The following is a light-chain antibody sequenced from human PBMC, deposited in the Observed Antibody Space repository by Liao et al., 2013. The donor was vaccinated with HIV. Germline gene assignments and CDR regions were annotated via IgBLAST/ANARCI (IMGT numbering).Light chain of an antibody. Sequence: SYELTQPPSVSVAPGKTARITCGGNNIGSKSVHWYQQKPGQAPVLVIYYDSDRPSGIPERFSGSNSGNTATLTISGTQAMDEADYYCQAWDSSTAAVFGGGTKLTVL. CDR2: YDS. J-gene: IGLJ2*01. CDR1: NIGSKS. V-gene: IGLV3-21*01. CDR3: QAWDSSTAAV.